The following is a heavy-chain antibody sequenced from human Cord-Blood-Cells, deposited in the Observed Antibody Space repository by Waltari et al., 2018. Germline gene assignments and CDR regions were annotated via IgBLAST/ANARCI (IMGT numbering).Heavy chain of an antibody. D-gene: IGHD5-12*01. Sequence: EVQLVESGGGLIQPGGSLRLSCAASGFTVSSNYMSWVRQAPGKGLEWVSVIYSGGSTYYADSGKGRFTIYRDNSKNTLYLQMNSLRAEDTAVYYGARGGGLATISDYGGQGTLVTVSS. CDR3: ARGGGLATISDY. J-gene: IGHJ4*02. V-gene: IGHV3-53*01. CDR1: GFTVSSNY. CDR2: IYSGGST.